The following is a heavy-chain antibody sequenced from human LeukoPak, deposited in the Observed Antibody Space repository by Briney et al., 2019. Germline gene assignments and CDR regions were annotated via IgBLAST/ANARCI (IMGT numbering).Heavy chain of an antibody. CDR1: GGSISSYY. V-gene: IGHV4-59*01. CDR2: IYYSGST. Sequence: SETLSLTCTVSGGSISSYYWSWIRQPPGKGLKWIGYIYYSGSTNYNPSLKSRVTISVDTSKNQFSLKLSSVTAADTAVYYCARGGRMGAAGTHWWFDPWGQGTLVTVSS. J-gene: IGHJ5*02. D-gene: IGHD6-13*01. CDR3: ARGGRMGAAGTHWWFDP.